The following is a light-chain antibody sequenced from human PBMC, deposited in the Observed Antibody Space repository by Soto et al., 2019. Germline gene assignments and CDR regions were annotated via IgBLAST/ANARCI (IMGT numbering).Light chain of an antibody. Sequence: IHLTQSPSFLSASVGDGVTITCRASEGMSKFLAWYQQKPGKAPELLIYTASTLRSGVPSRFSGSGSGTEFTLTISSLQPEDFATFYCQQLHTYPYTFGQGTRLDI. CDR2: TAS. V-gene: IGKV1-9*01. J-gene: IGKJ2*01. CDR1: EGMSKF. CDR3: QQLHTYPYT.